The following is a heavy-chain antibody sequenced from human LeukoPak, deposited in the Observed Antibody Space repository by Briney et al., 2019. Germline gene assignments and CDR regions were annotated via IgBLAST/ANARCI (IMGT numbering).Heavy chain of an antibody. V-gene: IGHV3-30*02. CDR2: IWYGGSNK. CDR3: AKDRVEGCSSTSCHPWYYMDV. D-gene: IGHD2-2*01. J-gene: IGHJ6*03. CDR1: GFTFSSYG. Sequence: GGSLRLSCAASGFTFSSYGMHWVRQAPGKGLEWVAVIWYGGSNKYYADSVKGRFTISRDNSKNTLYLQMNSLRAEDTAVYYCAKDRVEGCSSTSCHPWYYMDVWGKGTTVTVSS.